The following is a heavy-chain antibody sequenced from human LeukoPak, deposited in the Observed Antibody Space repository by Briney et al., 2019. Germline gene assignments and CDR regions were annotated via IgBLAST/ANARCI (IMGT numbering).Heavy chain of an antibody. J-gene: IGHJ6*02. D-gene: IGHD2-21*01. Sequence: GGSLRLSCAASGFTFSSYGMLWVRQAPGKGLEWVAFIRYDGSNKYYADSVKGRFTISRDNSKNTLYLQMNSLRAEDTAVYYCAKSRPFVGDYYYYYGMDVWGQGTTVTVSS. V-gene: IGHV3-30*02. CDR3: AKSRPFVGDYYYYYGMDV. CDR2: IRYDGSNK. CDR1: GFTFSSYG.